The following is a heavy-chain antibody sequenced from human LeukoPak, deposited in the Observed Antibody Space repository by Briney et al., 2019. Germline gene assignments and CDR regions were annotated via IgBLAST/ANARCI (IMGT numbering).Heavy chain of an antibody. V-gene: IGHV4-34*01. D-gene: IGHD4-23*01. CDR3: ARDPTTVENVPYYFDD. CDR2: INHRGGA. CDR1: GGSFIGSH. J-gene: IGHJ4*02. Sequence: SQTLSLTCAVSGGSFIGSHWNWIRQSQGKGLEWIAEINHRGGANYNPSLRSRVSIVDTSKNQFSLTLRSVTAADTAVYYCARDPTTVENVPYYFDDWGQGTLVTVSS.